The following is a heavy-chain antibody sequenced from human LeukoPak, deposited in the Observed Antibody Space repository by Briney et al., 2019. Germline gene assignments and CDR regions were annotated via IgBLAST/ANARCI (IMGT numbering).Heavy chain of an antibody. J-gene: IGHJ4*02. D-gene: IGHD2-8*01. CDR3: ARGGPLGDTNRFDF. Sequence: GGSLRLSCAASGFTFDDYAMHWVRQAPGKGLEWVSGISWNSGSIGYADSVKGRFTISRDNAKNSLYLQMNNLRLDDTAVYYCARGGPLGDTNRFDFWGQGTLITVSS. CDR1: GFTFDDYA. CDR2: ISWNSGSI. V-gene: IGHV3-9*01.